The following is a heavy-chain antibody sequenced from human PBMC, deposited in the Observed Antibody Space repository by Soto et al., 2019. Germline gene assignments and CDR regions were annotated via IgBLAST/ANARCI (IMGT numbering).Heavy chain of an antibody. CDR1: GYTFTSYG. CDR3: ARVDRRGTIDY. D-gene: IGHD3-22*01. J-gene: IGHJ4*02. CDR2: ISAYNGNT. Sequence: QVQLVQSGAEVKKPGASVKVSCKASGYTFTSYGISWVRQAPGQGLDWMGWISAYNGNTNYAQKLQGRVTMTTDTATSKAYREMRSMRADDTAVEYWARVDRRGTIDYWGQGTLVTVSS. V-gene: IGHV1-18*01.